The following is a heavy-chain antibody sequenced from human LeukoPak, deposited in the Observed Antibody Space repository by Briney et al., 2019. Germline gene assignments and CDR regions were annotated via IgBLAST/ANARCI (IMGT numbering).Heavy chain of an antibody. Sequence: GASVKVSCKASGYAFTGYYMHWVRHAPGQGLEWMGWINPNSGGTNYAQKFQGRVTMTRDTSISRAYMELSRLRYDDTAVYYCARGDTAMVRDYWGQGTLVTVSS. J-gene: IGHJ4*02. CDR3: ARGDTAMVRDY. D-gene: IGHD5-18*01. CDR1: GYAFTGYY. V-gene: IGHV1-2*02. CDR2: INPNSGGT.